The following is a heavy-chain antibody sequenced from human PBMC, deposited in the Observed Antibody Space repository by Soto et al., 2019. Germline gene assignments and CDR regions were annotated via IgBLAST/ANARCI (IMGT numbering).Heavy chain of an antibody. J-gene: IGHJ5*02. CDR1: EFSLTTSGVG. CDR3: AHHTRTPATNLFHP. CDR2: IYWNDDK. D-gene: IGHD2-2*01. Sequence: SGPTLVNPPQTLTLPYTFSEFSLTTSGVGVGWIRQPPVKALEWLALIYWNDDKRYSPSLRGTLTITKYISKTQVVLAMTTMAPVDTARYYCAHHTRTPATNLFHPWGLGTLVTVSS. V-gene: IGHV2-5*01.